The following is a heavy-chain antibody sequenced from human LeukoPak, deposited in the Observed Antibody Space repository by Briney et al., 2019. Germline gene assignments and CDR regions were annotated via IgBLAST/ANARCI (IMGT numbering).Heavy chain of an antibody. D-gene: IGHD6-13*01. CDR2: IRYDGSNK. V-gene: IGHV3-30*02. J-gene: IGHJ6*03. CDR1: GFTFSSYG. Sequence: GGSLRLSCAASGFTFSSYGMHWVRQAPGKGLEWVASIRYDGSNKYYADSVKGRFTIARDNSKNTLYLQMNSLRAEDTAVYYCAKDQWEAAAGRETYYYYYYMDVWGKGTTVTVSS. CDR3: AKDQWEAAAGRETYYYYYYMDV.